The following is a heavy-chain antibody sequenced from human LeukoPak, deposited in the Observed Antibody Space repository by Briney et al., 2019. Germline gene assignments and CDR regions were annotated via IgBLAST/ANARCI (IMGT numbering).Heavy chain of an antibody. D-gene: IGHD3-22*01. V-gene: IGHV1-2*04. CDR1: GYTFTGYY. CDR2: INPSSGGT. CDR3: ARELDSSGYPFDY. Sequence: ASVKVSCKASGYTFTGYYMHWVRQAPGQGLEWMGWINPSSGGTNYAQKFQGWVTMTRDTSISTAYMELSRLRSDDTAVYYCARELDSSGYPFDYWGQGTLVTVSS. J-gene: IGHJ4*02.